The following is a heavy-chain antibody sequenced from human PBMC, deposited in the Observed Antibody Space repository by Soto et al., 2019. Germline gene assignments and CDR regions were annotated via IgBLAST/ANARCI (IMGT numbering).Heavy chain of an antibody. V-gene: IGHV4-31*03. CDR2: IYYSGTT. CDR3: AASCVGCGGFNYYGMDV. CDR1: GASISSGGYY. D-gene: IGHD2-21*01. J-gene: IGHJ6*02. Sequence: SETLSLTCSVSGASISSGGYYWNWIRQHPGKGLEWIGYIYYSGTTYYNPSLKSRVTISVDTSKNQFSLKLSSVTAADTAVYYCAASCVGCGGFNYYGMDVWGQGTTVTVSS.